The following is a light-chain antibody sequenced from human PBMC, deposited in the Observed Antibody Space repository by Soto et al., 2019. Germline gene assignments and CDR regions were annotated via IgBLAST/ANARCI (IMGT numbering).Light chain of an antibody. CDR3: QQYDNLPPYT. V-gene: IGKV1-33*01. J-gene: IGKJ2*01. CDR2: DAA. Sequence: DIQMTQSPSSLSASVGDRVTITCQASQDISNYLNWYQQKPGKAPKLLIYDAANLETGGPSRFSGSGSGTDVTFTISSLQPEDIATYYCQQYDNLPPYTFGQGTKLDIK. CDR1: QDISNY.